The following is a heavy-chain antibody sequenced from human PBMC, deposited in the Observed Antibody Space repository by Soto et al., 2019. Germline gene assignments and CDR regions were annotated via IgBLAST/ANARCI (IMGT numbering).Heavy chain of an antibody. J-gene: IGHJ3*02. CDR2: IYSGGST. CDR1: GFPVSSNY. Sequence: EVQLVETGGGLIQPGGSLRLSCAASGFPVSSNYMSWVRQAPGTGLEWVSVIYSGGSTYYADSVKGRYTISRDNSKNTLYLQMNSLRAEDTAVQDWAQNYDSSGYGAFDIWGQGTMVTVSS. V-gene: IGHV3-53*02. D-gene: IGHD3-22*01. CDR3: AQNYDSSGYGAFDI.